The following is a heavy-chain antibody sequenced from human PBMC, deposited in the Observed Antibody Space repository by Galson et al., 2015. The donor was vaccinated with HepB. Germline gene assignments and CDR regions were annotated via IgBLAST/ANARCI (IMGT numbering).Heavy chain of an antibody. CDR1: GGSISRFH. CDR3: ARSRYYGGNPHDY. Sequence: TLSLTCIVSGGSISRFHWSWIRQPPGKGLEWIGFIYYSGSTRSNPSLKSRVTLSVDTSKNQFSLKLSSVTAADTAVYYCARSRYYGGNPHDYWGQGTLVTVSS. J-gene: IGHJ4*02. CDR2: IYYSGST. D-gene: IGHD4-23*01. V-gene: IGHV4-59*01.